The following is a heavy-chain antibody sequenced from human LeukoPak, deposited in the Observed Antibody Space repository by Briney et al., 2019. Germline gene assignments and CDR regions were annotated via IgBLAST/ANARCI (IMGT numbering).Heavy chain of an antibody. D-gene: IGHD3-22*01. V-gene: IGHV3-23*01. CDR1: GFTFSSYA. J-gene: IGHJ4*02. Sequence: GGSLRLSCAASGFTFSSYAMSWVRQAPGKGLEWVSAISGSGGSTYYADSVKGRFTISRDNSKNTLYLQMNSLRAEDTAVYYCARAPVYYDSSGYYHSIDYWGQGTLDTVSS. CDR3: ARAPVYYDSSGYYHSIDY. CDR2: ISGSGGST.